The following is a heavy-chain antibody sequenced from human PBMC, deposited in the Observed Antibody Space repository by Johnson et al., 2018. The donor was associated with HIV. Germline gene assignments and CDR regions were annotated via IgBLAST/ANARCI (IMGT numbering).Heavy chain of an antibody. V-gene: IGHV3-NL1*01. CDR3: AKGDLDCTDDFCYVDAFDM. CDR2: IYSGGST. J-gene: IGHJ3*02. CDR1: GFTFDDYG. D-gene: IGHD3/OR15-3a*01. Sequence: QVQLVESGGGVVRPGGSLRLSCAASGFTFDDYGMSWVRQAPGKGLEWVSVIYSGGSTYYADSVKGRITISSGNSKNTLYLQVNSLMSEDTGVFYCAKGDLDCTDDFCYVDAFDMWGQGTMVTVSS.